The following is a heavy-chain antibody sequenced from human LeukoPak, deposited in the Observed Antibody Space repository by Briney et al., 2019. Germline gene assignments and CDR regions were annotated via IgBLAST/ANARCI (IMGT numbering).Heavy chain of an antibody. D-gene: IGHD3-22*01. CDR2: IYHSGFA. Sequence: PSETLSLTCNVSGGSINTNNYYWGWIRQPPGKGLEWIGSIYHSGFAYYNPSLKSRVTISVDLSRNQFSLKLNSVTAADTAVYYCVRDHYYDSSGYTFRHWGQGTLVTVSS. CDR1: GGSINTNNYY. J-gene: IGHJ1*01. V-gene: IGHV4-39*02. CDR3: VRDHYYDSSGYTFRH.